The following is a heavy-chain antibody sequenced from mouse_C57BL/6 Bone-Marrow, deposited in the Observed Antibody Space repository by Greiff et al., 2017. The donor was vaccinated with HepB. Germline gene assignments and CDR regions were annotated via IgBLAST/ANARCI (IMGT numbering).Heavy chain of an antibody. CDR1: GYTFTSYG. J-gene: IGHJ3*01. CDR3: ARSIQTAQVPFAY. D-gene: IGHD3-2*02. CDR2: IYPRSGNT. Sequence: QVQLQQSGAELARPGASVKLSCKASGYTFTSYGISWVKQRTGQGLEWIGEIYPRSGNTYYNEKFKGKATLTADKSSSTAYMELRSLTSEDSAVYFCARSIQTAQVPFAYWGQGTLVTVSA. V-gene: IGHV1-81*01.